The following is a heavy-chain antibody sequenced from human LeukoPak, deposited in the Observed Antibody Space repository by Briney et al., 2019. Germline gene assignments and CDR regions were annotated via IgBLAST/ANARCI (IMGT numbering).Heavy chain of an antibody. CDR3: ARDRSRGLLDAFDI. J-gene: IGHJ3*02. CDR1: GFTFSSYE. Sequence: GGSLRLSCAASGFTFSSYEMNWVRQAPGQGLEWVSYISSSGSTIYYADSVKGRFTISRDNAKNSLYLQMNSLRAEDTAVYYCARDRSRGLLDAFDIWGQGTMVTVSS. D-gene: IGHD5-18*01. CDR2: ISSSGSTI. V-gene: IGHV3-48*03.